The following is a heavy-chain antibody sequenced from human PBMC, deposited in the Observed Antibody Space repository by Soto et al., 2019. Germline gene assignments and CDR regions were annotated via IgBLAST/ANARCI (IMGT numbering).Heavy chain of an antibody. D-gene: IGHD2-2*01. Sequence: QVQLVQSGAEVKKPGSSVKVSCKASGGTFSSYAISWVRQAPGQGLEWMGGIIPIFGTANYAQKFQGRVTITADESTSTAYMELSSLRSEDTAVYYCAREGPGYCSSTSCYSMFYYGMDVWGQGTTVTVSS. CDR2: IIPIFGTA. CDR1: GGTFSSYA. J-gene: IGHJ6*02. CDR3: AREGPGYCSSTSCYSMFYYGMDV. V-gene: IGHV1-69*01.